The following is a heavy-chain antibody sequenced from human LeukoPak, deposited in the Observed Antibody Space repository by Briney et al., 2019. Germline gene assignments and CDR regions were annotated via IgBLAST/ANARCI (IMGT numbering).Heavy chain of an antibody. CDR2: IIPIFGTA. Sequence: SVKVSCKAFVGSFSSEAISWVRQAPGQGVEWMGGIIPIFGTANYAQKFQGRVTITTDESTSTAYMEVSSLRSEDTAVYYCGRKAGDCGGGSCYSIDYWGQGTLVTVSS. J-gene: IGHJ4*02. V-gene: IGHV1-69*05. D-gene: IGHD2-15*01. CDR1: VGSFSSEA. CDR3: GRKAGDCGGGSCYSIDY.